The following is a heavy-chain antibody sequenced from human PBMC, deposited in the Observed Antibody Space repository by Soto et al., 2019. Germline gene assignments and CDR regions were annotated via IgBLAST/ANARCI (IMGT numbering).Heavy chain of an antibody. CDR2: ISYDGSNK. CDR3: AKDGCGDCYPNPQYDYYGIDV. D-gene: IGHD2-21*02. Sequence: QVQLVESGGGVVQPGRSLRLSCAASGFTFSSYGMHWVRQAPGKGLDWVAVISYDGSNKYYADSVKGRFTISRDNSKSTLFLQMNSLRAEDTAVYYCAKDGCGDCYPNPQYDYYGIDVWGQGTTVTVSS. CDR1: GFTFSSYG. V-gene: IGHV3-30*18. J-gene: IGHJ6*02.